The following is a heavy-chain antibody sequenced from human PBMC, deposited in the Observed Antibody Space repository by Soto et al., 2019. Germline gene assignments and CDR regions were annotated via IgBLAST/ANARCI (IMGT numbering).Heavy chain of an antibody. Sequence: ASVKVSCKSSGYTFTDYYLHWVRQAPGQGLEWMGWMNPGSGHTEYAEKFQGRVTMTRDTSITTAYMELTTLSSDDTAMYYCTRAYTVAGGSSKSLTNNYWGQGTLVTVSS. V-gene: IGHV1-2*02. CDR2: MNPGSGHT. J-gene: IGHJ4*02. CDR3: TRAYTVAGGSSKSLTNNY. D-gene: IGHD6-19*01. CDR1: GYTFTDYY.